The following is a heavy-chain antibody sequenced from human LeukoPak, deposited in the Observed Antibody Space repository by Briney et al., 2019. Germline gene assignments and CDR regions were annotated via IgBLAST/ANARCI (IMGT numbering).Heavy chain of an antibody. V-gene: IGHV3-11*04. CDR1: GFTFSDYY. CDR2: LSSGGSMI. Sequence: PGGSLRLSCVASGFTFSDYYINWIRQAPGMGLEWIAYLSSGGSMIHYADSVKGRFAISRDNAKNSVYLHLNSLRAEDTAVYYCARVHHSSSWGTDDCWGQGTLVTVSS. D-gene: IGHD6-13*01. J-gene: IGHJ4*02. CDR3: ARVHHSSSWGTDDC.